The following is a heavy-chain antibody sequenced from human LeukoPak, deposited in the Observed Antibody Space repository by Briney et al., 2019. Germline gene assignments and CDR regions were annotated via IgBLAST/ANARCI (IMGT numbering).Heavy chain of an antibody. D-gene: IGHD2-2*01. CDR1: GFTFSFYA. V-gene: IGHV3-30*09. CDR2: ISYDGSNK. J-gene: IGHJ4*02. Sequence: PGGSLRLSCAASGFTFSFYAIHWVRQAPGKGLEGVAVISYDGSNKYHADSVKGRFALSRDNSKNTLYLQMSSLRPEDSAVYYCARDTCSSNICYLYYWGQGALVTVSS. CDR3: ARDTCSSNICYLYY.